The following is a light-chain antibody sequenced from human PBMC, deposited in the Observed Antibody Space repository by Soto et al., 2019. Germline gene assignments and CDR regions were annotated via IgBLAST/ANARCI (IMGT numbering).Light chain of an antibody. CDR3: QQYNNWPPIT. CDR2: GAS. V-gene: IGKV3D-15*01. CDR1: LSISTH. Sequence: EIVLTQSPATLSVSPGERATPSCRASLSISTHLAWYEQKPGQAPRLLIYGASTRANGIPARFSGSGSGTEFTLTLSSLQSEDFASYYCQQYNNWPPITFGQGTRLEIK. J-gene: IGKJ5*01.